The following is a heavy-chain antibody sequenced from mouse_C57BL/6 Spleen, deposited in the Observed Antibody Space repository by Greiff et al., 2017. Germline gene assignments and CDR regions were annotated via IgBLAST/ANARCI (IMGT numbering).Heavy chain of an antibody. J-gene: IGHJ2*01. CDR1: GFTFSSYA. CDR2: ISDGGSYT. CDR3: ARDSGSSFWYYFDY. V-gene: IGHV5-4*01. Sequence: EVQRVESGGGLVKPGGSLKLSCAASGFTFSSYAMSWVRQTPEKRLEWVATISDGGSYTYYPDNVKGRFTISRDNAKNNLYLQMSHLKSEDTAMYYCARDSGSSFWYYFDYWGQGTTLTVSS. D-gene: IGHD1-1*01.